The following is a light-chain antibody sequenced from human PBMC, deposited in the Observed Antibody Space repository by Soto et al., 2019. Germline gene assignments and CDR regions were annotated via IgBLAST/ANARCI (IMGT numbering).Light chain of an antibody. CDR3: LQRET. J-gene: IGKJ1*01. CDR2: AAS. Sequence: DIQMTQSPSSLSASVGDRVTITCRASQSISSYLNWYQQKPGKAPKLLIYAASSLQSGVPSRFSGSGSGTDFTLTISSLQPEDFATYYCLQRETFGQGTKVDIK. CDR1: QSISSY. V-gene: IGKV1-39*01.